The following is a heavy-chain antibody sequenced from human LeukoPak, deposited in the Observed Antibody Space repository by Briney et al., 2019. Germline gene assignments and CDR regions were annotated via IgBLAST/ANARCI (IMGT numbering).Heavy chain of an antibody. CDR3: AKDLSSRWENQLLYL. J-gene: IGHJ4*02. D-gene: IGHD1-26*01. Sequence: GGSLRLSCAASGFTFSSYAMSWVRQAPGKGLEWVSAISGSGGSTYYADSVKGRFTISRDNSKNTLYLQMNSLRAEDTAVYYCAKDLSSRWENQLLYLWGQGTLVTVSS. CDR2: ISGSGGST. CDR1: GFTFSSYA. V-gene: IGHV3-23*01.